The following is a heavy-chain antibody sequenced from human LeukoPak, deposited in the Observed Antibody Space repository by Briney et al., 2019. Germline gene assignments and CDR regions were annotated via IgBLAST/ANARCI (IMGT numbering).Heavy chain of an antibody. CDR2: INSDGSST. V-gene: IGHV3-74*01. D-gene: IGHD2-2*01. Sequence: PGGPLRLCCAASGFTFSSYWMHWVRQAPGKGLVWVSRINSDGSSTSYADSVKGRFTISRDNAKNTLYLQMNSLRAEDTAVYYCARKVSCSSTSCYYYYGMDVWGQGTTVTVSS. J-gene: IGHJ6*02. CDR1: GFTFSSYW. CDR3: ARKVSCSSTSCYYYYGMDV.